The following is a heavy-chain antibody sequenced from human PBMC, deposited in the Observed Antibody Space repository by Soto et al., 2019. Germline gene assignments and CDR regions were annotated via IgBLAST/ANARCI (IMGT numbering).Heavy chain of an antibody. Sequence: EVQLLKSGGDLVQPGGSLRLSCAASGFTFSAYAMSWVRQAPGKGLEWVSVISGSGDRTYYAASVKGRFTISRDSSDNTLYREMNSLRAEDTAIYYCAKDRVYYYGSGSLWYLDYWGQGTLVIVSS. CDR2: ISGSGDRT. CDR3: AKDRVYYYGSGSLWYLDY. D-gene: IGHD3-10*01. V-gene: IGHV3-23*01. CDR1: GFTFSAYA. J-gene: IGHJ4*02.